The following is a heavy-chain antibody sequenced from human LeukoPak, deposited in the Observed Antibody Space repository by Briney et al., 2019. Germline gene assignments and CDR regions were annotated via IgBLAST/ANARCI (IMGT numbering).Heavy chain of an antibody. CDR2: ISGSGGST. CDR3: AKLQYSGSYYNWFDP. J-gene: IGHJ5*02. V-gene: IGHV3-23*01. D-gene: IGHD1-26*01. Sequence: GGSLRLSCAASGFTFSSYGMSWVRQTPGKGLDWVSSISGSGGSTYYADSVKGRFTISRDNSKNTLYLQMNSLRAEDTAVYYCAKLQYSGSYYNWFDPWGQGTLVTVSS. CDR1: GFTFSSYG.